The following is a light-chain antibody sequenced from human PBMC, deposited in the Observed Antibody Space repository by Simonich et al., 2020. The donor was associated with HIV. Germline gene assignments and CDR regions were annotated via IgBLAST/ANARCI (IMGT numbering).Light chain of an antibody. CDR1: QSVSSN. CDR3: QQYNNWPNT. J-gene: IGKJ2*01. V-gene: IGKV3-15*01. CDR2: GVS. Sequence: EIVMTQSPATLSVSPGTIATLSCRASQSVSSNLALYQQTPGQSPRHLIYGVSTRAAGIPARFSGSGSGTEFSLTISSLKSEDFVVYHCQQYNNWPNTFGQGTKLEIK.